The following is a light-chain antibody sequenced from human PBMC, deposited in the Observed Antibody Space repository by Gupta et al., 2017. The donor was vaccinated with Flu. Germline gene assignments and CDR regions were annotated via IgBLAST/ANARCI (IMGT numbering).Light chain of an antibody. CDR3: QVWDTRSDHPVV. CDR2: DVT. CDR1: NNGSNS. V-gene: IGLV3-21*03. J-gene: IGLJ2*01. Sequence: SYVITQPPSLSVAPGTKARITCGGENNGSNSVDWYQHKPGQAPVLVVYDVTDRPSGIPERFSGSNSGNTATLTISRVEAGDEADYYCQVWDTRSDHPVVFGGGTKLTVL.